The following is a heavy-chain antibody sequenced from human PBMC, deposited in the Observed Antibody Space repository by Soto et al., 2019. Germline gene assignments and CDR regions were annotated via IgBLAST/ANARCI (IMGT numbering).Heavy chain of an antibody. CDR3: TTTFGDNDDDGVEI. D-gene: IGHD4-17*01. V-gene: IGHV3-15*07. CDR2: IKAKDDGGTT. J-gene: IGHJ3*02. CDR1: GFTFNFAW. Sequence: EGQLVESGGGFVKPGGSLRLSCAGSGFTFNFAWLNWVRQAPGKGLEWVGRIKAKDDGGTTEVAAPVTGRFTISRDDSKNTLYLQMNSLKTEDTAVYCCTTTFGDNDDDGVEIWGQGTMVTVSS.